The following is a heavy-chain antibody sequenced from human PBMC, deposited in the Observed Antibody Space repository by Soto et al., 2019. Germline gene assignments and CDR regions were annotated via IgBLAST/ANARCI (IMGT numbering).Heavy chain of an antibody. CDR1: GFTVSSTY. J-gene: IGHJ4*02. V-gene: IGHV3-53*01. Sequence: PGGSLRLSCAPSGFTVSSTYMNWVRQAPAKGLEWVSVIYSDGSTFYAPSAQGRFTISRDNSRNTLYLQMNSLRAGDTAVYYCERGEGGRGWFYFDYWGQGTLVTVCS. CDR2: IYSDGST. CDR3: ERGEGGRGWFYFDY. D-gene: IGHD2-15*01.